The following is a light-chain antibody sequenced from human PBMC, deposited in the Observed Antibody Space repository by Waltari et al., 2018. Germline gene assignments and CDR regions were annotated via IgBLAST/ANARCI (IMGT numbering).Light chain of an antibody. CDR3: CSYAGTYTSVI. CDR2: DVN. CDR1: SVDFGADNY. J-gene: IGLJ2*01. Sequence: QSALTQPRAVSGTPRQPLTISCTATSVDFGADNYVSWYQQHPGKAPRLMIYDVNKRPSGVPDRFSGSKSGNTASLTISGLQAEDEADYYCCSYAGTYTSVIFGGGTKLTVL. V-gene: IGLV2-11*01.